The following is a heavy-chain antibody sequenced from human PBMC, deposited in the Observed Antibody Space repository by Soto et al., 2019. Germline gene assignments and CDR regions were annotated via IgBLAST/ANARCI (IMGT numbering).Heavy chain of an antibody. Sequence: SQRLSCAASGLKIVDHAMHRVRKTPGKGLEWVSGISWNSDSIGYADSVKGRFTISRDNAKNSLYLQMNSLRAEDTALYYCAKDIQDYYGSGTYYYGMDVWGQGTTVTVS. J-gene: IGHJ6*02. D-gene: IGHD3-10*01. CDR1: GLKIVDHA. CDR2: ISWNSDSI. V-gene: IGHV3-9*01. CDR3: AKDIQDYYGSGTYYYGMDV.